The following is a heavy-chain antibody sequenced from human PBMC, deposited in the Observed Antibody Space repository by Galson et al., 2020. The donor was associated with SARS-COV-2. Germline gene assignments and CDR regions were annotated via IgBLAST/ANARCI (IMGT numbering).Heavy chain of an antibody. CDR2: IYYSGST. V-gene: IGHV4-39*01. J-gene: IGHJ5*02. Sequence: SETLSLTCTVSGGSISSSSYFWGWIRQPPGKGLEWIGSIYYSGSTYYNPSLKSRVTISVDTSKNQFSLNLSSVTAADTAVYYCARHRQRLYDNWFDPWGQGTLVTVSS. CDR1: GGSISSSSYF. D-gene: IGHD2-2*02. CDR3: ARHRQRLYDNWFDP.